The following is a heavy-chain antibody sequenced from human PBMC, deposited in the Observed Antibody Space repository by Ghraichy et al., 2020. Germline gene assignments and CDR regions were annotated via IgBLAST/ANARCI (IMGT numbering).Heavy chain of an antibody. CDR3: ARDSIEWEQYPPDY. J-gene: IGHJ4*02. CDR2: ISSSSSYI. Sequence: GGSLRLSCAASGFTFSSYSMNWVRQAPGKGLEWVSSISSSSSYIYYADSVKGRFTISRDNAKNSLYLQMNSLRAEDTAVYYCARDSIEWEQYPPDYWGQGTLVTVSS. CDR1: GFTFSSYS. D-gene: IGHD1-26*01. V-gene: IGHV3-21*01.